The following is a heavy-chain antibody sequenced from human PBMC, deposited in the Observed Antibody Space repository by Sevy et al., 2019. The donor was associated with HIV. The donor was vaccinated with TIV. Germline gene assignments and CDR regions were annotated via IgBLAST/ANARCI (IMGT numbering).Heavy chain of an antibody. D-gene: IGHD2-2*01. CDR2: ISGKGGST. CDR1: GFTFSGYA. Sequence: GESLKISCAASGFTFSGYAMSWVRQAPGKGLEWVSAISGKGGSTHYADSVEGRFTISSDNSKNTLYLQMNSLRAEDTAVYYCAKTINSGGGVVPAANYYYYGMDVWGQGTTVTVSS. CDR3: AKTINSGGGVVPAANYYYYGMDV. V-gene: IGHV3-23*01. J-gene: IGHJ6*02.